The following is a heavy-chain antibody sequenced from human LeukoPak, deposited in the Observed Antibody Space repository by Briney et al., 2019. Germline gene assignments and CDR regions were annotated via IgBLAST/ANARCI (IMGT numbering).Heavy chain of an antibody. CDR1: GFTFDDNG. D-gene: IGHD2-8*02. CDR3: ARVVYALRTIDY. CDR2: INWNGGST. V-gene: IGHV3-20*04. Sequence: GGSLRLSCAASGFTFDDNGMSRLPQAPGKGLEWVTGINWNGGSTAYADSVKGRFTISRDNAKNSLYLQMNSLRAEDTALYYCARVVYALRTIDYWGQGTLVTVSS. J-gene: IGHJ4*02.